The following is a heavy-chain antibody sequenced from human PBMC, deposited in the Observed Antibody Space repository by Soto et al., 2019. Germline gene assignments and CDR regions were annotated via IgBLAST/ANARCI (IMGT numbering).Heavy chain of an antibody. D-gene: IGHD3-10*01. CDR2: IYYSGST. CDR1: GGYISSYY. J-gene: IGHJ3*02. CDR3: ARRYGSCFDI. Sequence: QVQLQESGPGLVKPSETLSLTCTVSGGYISSYYWSWIRPPPGKGLEWIGYIYYSGSTNYNPSLESRVTISVDTPKNQFSLKLSSVTAADTAVYYCARRYGSCFDIWGQGTMVTVAS. V-gene: IGHV4-59*08.